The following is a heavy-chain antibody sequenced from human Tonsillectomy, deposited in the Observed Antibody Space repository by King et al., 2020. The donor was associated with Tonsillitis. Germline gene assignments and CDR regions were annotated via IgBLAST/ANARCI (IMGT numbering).Heavy chain of an antibody. Sequence: VQLVQSGAEMKKPGASVKVSCKASGYTFTGYYMHWVRQAPGQGLEWMGWINPNTGDTNYAQKFQGWVTMTRDTFISTAYMELSRLKSDDTALYYCARDVSTGTFYYWGQGTLVTVSS. CDR3: ARDVSTGTFYY. J-gene: IGHJ4*02. CDR1: GYTFTGYY. CDR2: INPNTGDT. D-gene: IGHD1-1*01. V-gene: IGHV1-2*04.